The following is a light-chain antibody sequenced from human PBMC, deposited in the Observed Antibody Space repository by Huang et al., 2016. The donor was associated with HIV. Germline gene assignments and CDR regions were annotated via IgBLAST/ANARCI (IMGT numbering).Light chain of an antibody. CDR1: QSVSSY. CDR3: QQRSNWPLT. J-gene: IGKJ4*01. V-gene: IGKV3-11*01. Sequence: EIVLTQSPATLSLSPGERATLSCRASQSVSSYLAWYQQKPGQAPRLLISDASNRATGIHARLSGSGSGTDFTLTISSLEPEYFAVYYCQQRSNWPLTFGGGTKVEIK. CDR2: DAS.